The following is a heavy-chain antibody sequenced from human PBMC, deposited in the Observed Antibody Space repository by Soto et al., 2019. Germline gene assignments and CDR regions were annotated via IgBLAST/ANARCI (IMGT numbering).Heavy chain of an antibody. J-gene: IGHJ6*02. CDR2: INPSGGST. CDR1: GYTFTNYL. Sequence: ASVKVSCKASGYTFTNYLMHWVRQAPGQGLEWMGIINPSGGSTTYAQKFQGRIILTRDTSTNTVYMELGSLRSEDTAVYYCARDQGSRPLYGMDVWGQGTTVTVS. V-gene: IGHV1-46*01. CDR3: ARDQGSRPLYGMDV.